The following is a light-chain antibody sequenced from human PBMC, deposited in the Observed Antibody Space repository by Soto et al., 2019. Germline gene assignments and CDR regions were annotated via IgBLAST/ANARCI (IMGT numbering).Light chain of an antibody. CDR1: SSDVGGYNS. J-gene: IGLJ1*01. Sequence: QSVLTQPASVSGSPGQSITISCTGTSSDVGGYNSVSWYQQHPGKAPKLMIYNVSNRPSGVSNRLSGSKSGNTASLTISGLQAEDEADYYCSSYTSSSTYVFGTGTKVTVL. CDR3: SSYTSSSTYV. V-gene: IGLV2-14*01. CDR2: NVS.